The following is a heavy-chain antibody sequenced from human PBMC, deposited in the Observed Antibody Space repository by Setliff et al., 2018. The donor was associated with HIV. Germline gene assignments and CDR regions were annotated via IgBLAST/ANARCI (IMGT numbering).Heavy chain of an antibody. J-gene: IGHJ6*03. CDR2: INAGNGNT. CDR1: GYTFTSYA. CDR3: ARGPVVTVRWWYYYYYMDV. D-gene: IGHD2-15*01. V-gene: IGHV1-3*01. Sequence: ASVKVSCKASGYTFTSYAIHWVRQAPGQRLERMGWINAGNGNTKYSQKFQGSVTITRDTAASTAYMELSRLRSDDTAVYYCARGPVVTVRWWYYYYYMDVWGKGTTVTVSS.